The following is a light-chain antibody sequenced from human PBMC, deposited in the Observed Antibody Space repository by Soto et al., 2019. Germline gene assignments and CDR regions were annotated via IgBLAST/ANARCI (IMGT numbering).Light chain of an antibody. CDR1: QSVNNNY. J-gene: IGKJ2*01. Sequence: EIVLTQSPGTLSLSPGERATLSCRASQSVNNNYLAWYQQKPGQAPRLIIFHESSRATGIPHRFSGSGSGTDFTFTISRLEPEDFAVYYCQQYGSSPVTFGQGTKLEIK. V-gene: IGKV3-20*01. CDR2: HES. CDR3: QQYGSSPVT.